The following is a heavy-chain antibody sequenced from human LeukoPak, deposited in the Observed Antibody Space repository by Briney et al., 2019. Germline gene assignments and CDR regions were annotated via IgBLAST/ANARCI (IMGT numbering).Heavy chain of an antibody. V-gene: IGHV4-59*01. CDR2: IYYSGST. CDR1: GSSISSYY. CDR3: ARGGPVGSSNLDY. J-gene: IGHJ4*02. Sequence: PSETLSLTCTVAGSSISSYYWSWIRQPPGKGLEWIGYIYYSGSTNYNPSLKSRVTISVDTSKNQFFLKLSSVTAADTAVYYCARGGPVGSSNLDYWGQGTLVTVSS. D-gene: IGHD4-23*01.